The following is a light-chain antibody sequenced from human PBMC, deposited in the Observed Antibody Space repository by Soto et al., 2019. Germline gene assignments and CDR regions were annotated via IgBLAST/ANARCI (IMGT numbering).Light chain of an antibody. V-gene: IGLV6-57*04. CDR1: SGSIASNY. CDR3: QSYDSSNQGVV. Sequence: NFMLTQPHSVSESPGKTVTISCTRSSGSIASNYVQWYQQRPGSAPTTVIYEDNQRPSGVPDRFSGSIDSSSNSASLTFSGLKTEDEADYYCQSYDSSNQGVVFGGGTKLTVL. CDR2: EDN. J-gene: IGLJ2*01.